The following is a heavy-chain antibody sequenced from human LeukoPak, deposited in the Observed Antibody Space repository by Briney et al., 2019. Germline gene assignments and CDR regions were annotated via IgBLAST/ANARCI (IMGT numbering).Heavy chain of an antibody. J-gene: IGHJ4*02. CDR2: ISWNSGSI. D-gene: IGHD1-26*01. CDR3: AKAVGATSLFDY. V-gene: IGHV3-9*01. CDR1: GFTFDDYA. Sequence: GGSLRLSCAASGFTFDDYAMHWVRQAPGKGLEWVSGISWNSGSIGYADSVKGRFTISRDNAKNSLYLQMNGLRAEDTALYYCAKAVGATSLFDYWGQGTLVTVSS.